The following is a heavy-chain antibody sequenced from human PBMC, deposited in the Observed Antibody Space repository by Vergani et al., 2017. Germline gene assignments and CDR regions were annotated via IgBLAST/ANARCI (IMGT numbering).Heavy chain of an antibody. CDR2: INHSGST. Sequence: QVQLQQWGAGLLKPSETLSLTCAVYGGSFSGYYLSWIRQPPGKGLEWIGEINHSGSTNYNPSLKSRVTILVDTSKNQFSRKLSSVTAADTAVYYCARSLARYCSSTSCYGGEFDYWGQGTLVTVSS. D-gene: IGHD2-2*01. V-gene: IGHV4-34*01. CDR3: ARSLARYCSSTSCYGGEFDY. J-gene: IGHJ4*02. CDR1: GGSFSGYY.